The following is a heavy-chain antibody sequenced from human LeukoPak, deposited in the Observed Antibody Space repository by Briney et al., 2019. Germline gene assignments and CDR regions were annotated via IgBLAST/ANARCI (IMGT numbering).Heavy chain of an antibody. Sequence: SETLSLTCTVSGGSISSSSYYWGWIRQPPGKGLEWIGSIYYSGSTYYNPSLESRVTISVDTSKNQFSLKLSSVTAADTAVYYCAILSIAAADDDYWGQGTLVTVSS. CDR1: GGSISSSSYY. J-gene: IGHJ4*02. V-gene: IGHV4-39*07. CDR3: AILSIAAADDDY. D-gene: IGHD6-13*01. CDR2: IYYSGST.